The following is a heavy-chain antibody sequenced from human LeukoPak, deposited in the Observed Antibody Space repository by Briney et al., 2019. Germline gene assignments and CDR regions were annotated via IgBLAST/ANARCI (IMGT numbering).Heavy chain of an antibody. J-gene: IGHJ4*02. CDR2: IRSDGNNK. D-gene: IGHD1-26*01. Sequence: PGGSLRLSCAASGFTFSNYAMHWVRQAPGKGLEWVAFIRSDGNNKYYADSVKGRFTISRDNSENTLYLQMNSLRAEDTAVYYCARTGGSQGGNYWGQGTLVTVSS. CDR3: ARTGGSQGGNY. V-gene: IGHV3-30*02. CDR1: GFTFSNYA.